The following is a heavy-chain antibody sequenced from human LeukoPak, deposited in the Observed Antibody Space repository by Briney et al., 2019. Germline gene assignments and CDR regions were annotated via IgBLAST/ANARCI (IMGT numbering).Heavy chain of an antibody. J-gene: IGHJ4*02. CDR3: ARLLVGSSGWLTFDY. Sequence: SETLSLTCTVSGGSISSSSYYWGWIRQPPGKGLEWIGSIYYSGSTYYNPSLKSRVTISVDTSKNQFSLKLSSMTAADTAVYYCARLLVGSSGWLTFDYWGQGTLVTVSS. D-gene: IGHD6-19*01. CDR1: GGSISSSSYY. V-gene: IGHV4-39*01. CDR2: IYYSGST.